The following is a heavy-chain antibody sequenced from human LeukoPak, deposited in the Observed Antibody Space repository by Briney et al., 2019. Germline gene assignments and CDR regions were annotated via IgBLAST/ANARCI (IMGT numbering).Heavy chain of an antibody. V-gene: IGHV3-43*02. CDR3: AKDGYDSIDYYPYYFDY. D-gene: IGHD3-22*01. Sequence: QPGGSLRLSCAASGFTFDDYAMHWFRQAPGKGLEWVSLISGDGGSTYYADSVKGRFTISRDNSKNSLYLQMNSLRTEDTALYYSAKDGYDSIDYYPYYFDYWGQGTLVTVSS. J-gene: IGHJ4*02. CDR2: ISGDGGST. CDR1: GFTFDDYA.